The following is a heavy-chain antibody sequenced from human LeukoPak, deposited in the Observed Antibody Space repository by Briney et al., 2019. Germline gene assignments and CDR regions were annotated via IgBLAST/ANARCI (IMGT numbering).Heavy chain of an antibody. Sequence: ASVKVSCKASGYTFTSYGTSWVRQAPGQGLEWMGIINPSGGSTSYAQKFQGRVTMTRDTSTSTVYMELSSLRSEDTAVYYCARGGMATRYRFDYWGQGTLVTVSS. CDR1: GYTFTSYG. CDR2: INPSGGST. J-gene: IGHJ4*02. D-gene: IGHD5-24*01. V-gene: IGHV1-46*01. CDR3: ARGGMATRYRFDY.